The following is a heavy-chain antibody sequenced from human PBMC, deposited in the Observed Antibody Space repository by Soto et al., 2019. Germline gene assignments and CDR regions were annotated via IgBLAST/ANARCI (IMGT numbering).Heavy chain of an antibody. V-gene: IGHV1-69*13. CDR1: GGTFSSYA. CDR3: ARDRYYDSSGYYSWFDP. J-gene: IGHJ5*02. Sequence: GASVKVSCKASGGTFSSYAISWVRQAPGQGLEWMGGIIPIFGTANYAQKFQGRVTITADESTSTAYMELSSLRSEDTAVYYCARDRYYDSSGYYSWFDPWGQGTLVTVSS. CDR2: IIPIFGTA. D-gene: IGHD3-22*01.